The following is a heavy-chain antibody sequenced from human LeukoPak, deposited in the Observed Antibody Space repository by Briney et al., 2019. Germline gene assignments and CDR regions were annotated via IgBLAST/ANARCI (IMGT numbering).Heavy chain of an antibody. V-gene: IGHV3-23*01. D-gene: IGHD6-19*01. Sequence: GGSLRLSCAASGFTFSSYSMNWVRQAPGKGLEWVSAISGSGGSTYYADSVKGRFTISRDNSKNTLYLQMNSLRAEDTAVYYCAKDSGRYSSGWYYFDYWGQGTLVTVSS. CDR1: GFTFSSYS. CDR2: ISGSGGST. CDR3: AKDSGRYSSGWYYFDY. J-gene: IGHJ4*02.